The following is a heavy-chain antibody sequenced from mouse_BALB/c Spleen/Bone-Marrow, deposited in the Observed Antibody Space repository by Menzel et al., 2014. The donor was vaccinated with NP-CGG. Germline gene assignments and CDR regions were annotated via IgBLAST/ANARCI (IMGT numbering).Heavy chain of an antibody. CDR1: GYTFTGYA. V-gene: IGHV1S137*01. Sequence: VQLQQSGAELVRPGVSVKISCKGSGYTFTGYAMHWVKQSHAKSLEWIGVISTYYGDASYNQKFKGKATMTVDKSSSTAYMELARLTSEDSAIYYCARETLLRSGYFDVWGAGTTVTVS. J-gene: IGHJ1*01. D-gene: IGHD1-2*01. CDR2: ISTYYGDA. CDR3: ARETLLRSGYFDV.